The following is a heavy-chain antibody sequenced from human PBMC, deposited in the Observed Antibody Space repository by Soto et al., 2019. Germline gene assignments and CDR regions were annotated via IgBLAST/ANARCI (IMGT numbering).Heavy chain of an antibody. Sequence: QPGGSLRLSCAASGFTFSSYSLNWVRQGPGKRLEWLALISFDGNNKYYADSVKGRFSISRDNSKNTLYLQMDILRGDDTALYYSANDIAMDLIVVPDFWGQGTQVTVSS. CDR2: ISFDGNNK. CDR3: ANDIAMDLIVVPDF. J-gene: IGHJ4*02. V-gene: IGHV3-30*18. D-gene: IGHD2-15*01. CDR1: GFTFSSYS.